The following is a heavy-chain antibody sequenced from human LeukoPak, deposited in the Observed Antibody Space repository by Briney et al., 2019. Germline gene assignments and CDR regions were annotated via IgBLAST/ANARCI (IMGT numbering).Heavy chain of an antibody. D-gene: IGHD1-26*01. V-gene: IGHV4-59*01. J-gene: IGHJ4*02. CDR3: ARVGYSGSYRSSYTVDY. CDR1: GGSISSYY. CDR2: IYYSGST. Sequence: PSETLSLTCTASGGSISSYYWSWIRQPPGKGLEWIGYIYYSGSTNYNPSLKSRVTISVDTSKNQFSLKLTSVTAADTAVYYCARVGYSGSYRSSYTVDYWGQGTLVTVSS.